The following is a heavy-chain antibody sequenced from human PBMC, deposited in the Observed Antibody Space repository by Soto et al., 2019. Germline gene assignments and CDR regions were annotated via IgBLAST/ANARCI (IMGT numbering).Heavy chain of an antibody. CDR3: ARTPPVTGNWFDP. Sequence: SETLSLTCTVSGGSIRSYYWSWIRQPPGKGLEWIGYIYYSGSTTYNPSLKSRVTISVDTSKNQFSLKLSSVTAADTAVYYCARTPPVTGNWFDPWGQGTLVTVSS. D-gene: IGHD4-17*01. CDR1: GGSIRSYY. CDR2: IYYSGST. J-gene: IGHJ5*02. V-gene: IGHV4-59*01.